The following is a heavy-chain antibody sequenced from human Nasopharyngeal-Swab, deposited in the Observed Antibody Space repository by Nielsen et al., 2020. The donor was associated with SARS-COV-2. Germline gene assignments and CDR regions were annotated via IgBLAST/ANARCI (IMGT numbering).Heavy chain of an antibody. J-gene: IGHJ4*02. CDR1: GGSLRSGDYY. CDR2: IYTNGGT. CDR3: VRDWSSPSKTAFDY. D-gene: IGHD6-6*01. Sequence: SETLSLTCDVFGGSLRSGDYYWSWIRQPAGEGLEWIGRIYTNGGTNYNPSLTSRVTISVDMSKNQFSLTLTSVTAADTAVYYCVRDWSSPSKTAFDYWGQGILVTVSS. V-gene: IGHV4-61*02.